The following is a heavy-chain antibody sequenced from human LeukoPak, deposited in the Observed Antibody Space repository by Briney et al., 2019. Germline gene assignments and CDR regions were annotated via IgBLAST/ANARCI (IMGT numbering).Heavy chain of an antibody. Sequence: ASVKVSCKASGYTFNSYDTNWVRQATGQGLEWMGWMNPNSGNRGFAQKFQGRVTITRNTSISTAYMELSSLRSEDTAVYYCARDVGSGSYYSDYWGQGTLVTVSS. J-gene: IGHJ4*02. CDR3: ARDVGSGSYYSDY. CDR1: GYTFNSYD. V-gene: IGHV1-8*01. D-gene: IGHD3-10*01. CDR2: MNPNSGNR.